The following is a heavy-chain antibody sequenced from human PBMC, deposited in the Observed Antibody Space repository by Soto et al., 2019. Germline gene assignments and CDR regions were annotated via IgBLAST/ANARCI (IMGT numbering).Heavy chain of an antibody. CDR1: LPTSADFG. J-gene: IGHJ4*02. V-gene: IGHV3-43*01. CDR2: LSWNGATT. CDR3: ARDRIRYDNDAPNY. Sequence: GGFLRLSCAVSLPTSADFGMSCDRPFAGKGRECVSVLSWNGATTYYAGPVEGRFTVSRDNTQNSLYLQMNSLRSEDTALYYCARDRIRYDNDAPNYWGQGTLVTVSS. D-gene: IGHD3-22*01.